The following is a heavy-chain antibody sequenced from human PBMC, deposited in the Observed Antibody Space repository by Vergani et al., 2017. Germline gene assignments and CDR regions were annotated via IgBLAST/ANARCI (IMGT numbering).Heavy chain of an antibody. CDR1: GGSISSYY. CDR2: IYYSGST. CDR3: AREFVVVPAAIPYGWFDP. J-gene: IGHJ5*02. Sequence: QVQLQESGPGLVKPSETLSLTCTVSGGSISSYYWSWIRQPPGKGLEWIGYIYYSGSTNYNPSLKSRVTISVDTSKNQFSLKLSSVTAADTAVYYCAREFVVVPAAIPYGWFDPWGQGTLVTGSS. D-gene: IGHD2-2*02. V-gene: IGHV4-59*01.